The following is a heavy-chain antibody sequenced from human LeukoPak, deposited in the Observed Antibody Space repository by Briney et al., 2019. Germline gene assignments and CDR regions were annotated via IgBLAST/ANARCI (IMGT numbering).Heavy chain of an antibody. CDR2: ISYDGSNK. V-gene: IGHV3-30-3*01. D-gene: IGHD2-2*02. CDR3: ARDYCSSTSCYILH. CDR1: GFTFSSYA. J-gene: IGHJ4*02. Sequence: GGSLRLSCAASGFTFSSYAMHWVRQAPGKGLEWVAVISYDGSNKYYADSVKGRFTTSRDNSKNTLYLQMNSLRAEDTAVYYCARDYCSSTSCYILHWGQGTLVTVSS.